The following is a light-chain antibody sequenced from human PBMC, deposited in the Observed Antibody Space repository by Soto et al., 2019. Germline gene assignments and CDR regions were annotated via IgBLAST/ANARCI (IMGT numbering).Light chain of an antibody. CDR2: DDI. V-gene: IGLV2-11*01. J-gene: IGLJ2*01. CDR3: CSYAGNYRVV. Sequence: QSALPQPRSVNGSPGPSVTISCTGTSNDVVGYNYVSWYQQHPVKAPKFIMYDDIKRPSGVADRFSGSKSGNTASLTISWLQAEDEADYHFCSYAGNYRVVCGVGTQVTVL. CDR1: SNDVVGYNY.